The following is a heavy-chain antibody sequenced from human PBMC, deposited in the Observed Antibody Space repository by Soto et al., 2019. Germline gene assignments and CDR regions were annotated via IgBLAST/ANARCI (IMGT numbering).Heavy chain of an antibody. CDR2: ICYDGSNK. CDR3: ARVRDTAMARDAFDI. V-gene: IGHV3-33*01. Sequence: GGSLRLSCAASGFTFSSYGMHWVRQAPGKGPEWVAVICYDGSNKYYADSVKGRFTFSRDNSKNTLYLQMNSLRAEDTAVYYCARVRDTAMARDAFDIWGQGTMVTVSS. D-gene: IGHD5-18*01. J-gene: IGHJ3*02. CDR1: GFTFSSYG.